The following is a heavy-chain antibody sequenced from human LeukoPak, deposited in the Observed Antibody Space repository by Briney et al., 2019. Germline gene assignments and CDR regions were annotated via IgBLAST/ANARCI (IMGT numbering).Heavy chain of an antibody. CDR3: ARVSYSSGWYAPYYFDY. CDR2: IYYSGST. D-gene: IGHD6-19*01. V-gene: IGHV4-59*01. CDR1: GGSISSYY. J-gene: IGHJ4*02. Sequence: SSETLSLTCTVSGGSISSYYWSWIRQPPGKGLEWIGYIYYSGSTNYNPSLKSRVTISVDTSKNQFSLKLSSVTAAATAVYYCARVSYSSGWYAPYYFDYWGQGTLVTVSS.